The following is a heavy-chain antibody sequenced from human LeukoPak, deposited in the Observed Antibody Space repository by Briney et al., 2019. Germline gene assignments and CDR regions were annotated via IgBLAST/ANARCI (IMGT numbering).Heavy chain of an antibody. Sequence: SETLSLTCTVSGYSISSGYYWGWIRQPPGKGLEWIGYIYTSGSTNYNPSLKSRVTISVDTSKNQCSLKLSSVTAADTAVYYCARLTYYDFWSGYYPIPNWFDPWGQGTLVTVSS. J-gene: IGHJ5*02. CDR2: IYTSGST. CDR3: ARLTYYDFWSGYYPIPNWFDP. V-gene: IGHV4-38-2*02. CDR1: GYSISSGYY. D-gene: IGHD3-3*01.